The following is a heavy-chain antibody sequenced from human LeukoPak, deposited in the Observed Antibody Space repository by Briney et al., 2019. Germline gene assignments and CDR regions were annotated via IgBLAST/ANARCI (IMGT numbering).Heavy chain of an antibody. J-gene: IGHJ6*03. CDR3: ARVINPDIVVVPAAKLGYYMDV. CDR2: IYTSGST. Sequence: SETLSLTCTVSGGSISSSSYYWSWIRQPAGKGLEWIGRIYTSGSTNYNPSLKSRVIMSVDTSKNQFSLKLSSVTAADTAVYYCARVINPDIVVVPAAKLGYYMDVWGKGTTVTVSS. CDR1: GGSISSSSYY. V-gene: IGHV4-61*02. D-gene: IGHD2-2*01.